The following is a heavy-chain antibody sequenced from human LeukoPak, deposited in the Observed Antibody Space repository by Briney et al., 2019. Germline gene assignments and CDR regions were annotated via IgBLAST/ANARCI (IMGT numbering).Heavy chain of an antibody. Sequence: GGSLRLSCAASGFTFSSYGMSWVRQAPGKGLEWVSAIGGSGGSTYYADSVKGRFTISRDNSKNTLYLQMNSLRAEDTAVYYCAKDMRGSYAYYFDYWGQGTLVTVSS. V-gene: IGHV3-23*01. D-gene: IGHD1-26*01. CDR1: GFTFSSYG. CDR3: AKDMRGSYAYYFDY. J-gene: IGHJ4*02. CDR2: IGGSGGST.